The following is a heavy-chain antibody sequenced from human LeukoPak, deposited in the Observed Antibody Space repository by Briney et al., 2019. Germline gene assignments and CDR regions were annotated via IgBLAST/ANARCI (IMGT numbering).Heavy chain of an antibody. D-gene: IGHD5-18*01. CDR2: IIPILGIA. Sequence: SVKVSCKASGYTFTSYGISWVRQAPGQGLEWMGRIIPILGIANYAQKFQGRVTITADKSTSTAYMELSSLRSEDTAVYYCASGYSYGSNWGQGTLVTVSS. J-gene: IGHJ4*02. CDR1: GYTFTSYG. CDR3: ASGYSYGSN. V-gene: IGHV1-69*04.